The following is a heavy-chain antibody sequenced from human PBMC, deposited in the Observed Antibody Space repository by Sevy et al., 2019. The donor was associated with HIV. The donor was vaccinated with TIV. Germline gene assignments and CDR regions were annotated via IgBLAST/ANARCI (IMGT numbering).Heavy chain of an antibody. V-gene: IGHV3-7*01. J-gene: IGHJ5*02. CDR3: ACERGDRFFGVVKLDP. D-gene: IGHD3-3*01. CDR2: IKQDGSEK. Sequence: GGSLRLSCAASGFTFSSYWMSWVRQAPGKGLEWVANIKQDGSEKYYVDSVKGRFTISRDNAKNSLYLQMNGLRAEDTAVYYCACERGDRFFGVVKLDPWGQGTLVTVSS. CDR1: GFTFSSYW.